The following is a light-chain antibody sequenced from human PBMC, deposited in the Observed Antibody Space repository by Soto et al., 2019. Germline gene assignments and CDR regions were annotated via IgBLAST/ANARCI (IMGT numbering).Light chain of an antibody. CDR1: SSDIGAYKF. J-gene: IGLJ2*01. CDR3: SSYAASNNVV. V-gene: IGLV2-8*01. CDR2: EVS. Sequence: QSALTQAPSASGSPGQSVGISCTGTSSDIGAYKFVSWYQQHPGKAPKLIIYEVSIRPSGVPDRLSGSKSGNTASLTVSGLLAEDEADYYCSSYAASNNVVFGGGTKVTVL.